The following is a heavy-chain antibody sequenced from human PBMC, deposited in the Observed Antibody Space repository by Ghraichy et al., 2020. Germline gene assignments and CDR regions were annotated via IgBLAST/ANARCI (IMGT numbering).Heavy chain of an antibody. Sequence: SQTLSLTCTVSGASISSYYWSWIRQPPGKGLEWVGYIHYSGNAKYNPSLKSRVTISVDTSKNQFSLKLTSVTAADTAVYYCAARAVAEEPAAYDCWGQGTLVTVSP. V-gene: IGHV4-59*01. CDR3: AARAVAEEPAAYDC. CDR1: GASISSYY. D-gene: IGHD2-2*01. J-gene: IGHJ4*02. CDR2: IHYSGNA.